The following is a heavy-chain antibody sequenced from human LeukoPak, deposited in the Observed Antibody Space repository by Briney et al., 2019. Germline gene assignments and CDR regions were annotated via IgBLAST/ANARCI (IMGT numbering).Heavy chain of an antibody. J-gene: IGHJ2*01. CDR1: GFSFNRYA. D-gene: IGHD2-8*01. CDR2: ISGSGGRT. CDR3: AQSTSMRYFFDL. V-gene: IGHV3-23*01. Sequence: GGSLRLSCAASGFSFNRYAVAWVRQAPGKGLEWVSSISGSGGRTFFADSVKRRFTVSRDNSVFLQMNSLRAEDTALYYCAQSTSMRYFFDLWGRGTLVTVSS.